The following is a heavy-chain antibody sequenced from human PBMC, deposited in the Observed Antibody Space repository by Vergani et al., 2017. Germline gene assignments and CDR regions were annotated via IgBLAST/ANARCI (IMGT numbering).Heavy chain of an antibody. CDR3: ARVPNYDILTGQYYFDY. V-gene: IGHV3-20*04. D-gene: IGHD3-9*01. CDR1: GFTFSSYA. J-gene: IGHJ4*02. Sequence: EVQLLESGGGLVQPGGSLRLSCAASGFTFSSYAMSWVRQAPGKGLEWVSGINWNGGSTGYADSVKGRFTISRDNAKNSLYLQMNSLRAEDTALYYCARVPNYDILTGQYYFDYWGQGTLVTVSS. CDR2: INWNGGST.